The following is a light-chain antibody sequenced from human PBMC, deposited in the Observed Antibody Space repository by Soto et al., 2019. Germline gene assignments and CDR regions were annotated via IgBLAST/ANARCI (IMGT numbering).Light chain of an antibody. CDR3: QQPSNWPPYT. CDR2: DAS. Sequence: EIVLTQSPATLSLSPGEIATLSCRASQCVSSYLAWYQQKPGQAPRLLIYDASNRATGIPARFSGSGSGTDFTLTISSLEPEDFAVYYCQQPSNWPPYTFGQGTKLEIK. CDR1: QCVSSY. V-gene: IGKV3-11*01. J-gene: IGKJ2*01.